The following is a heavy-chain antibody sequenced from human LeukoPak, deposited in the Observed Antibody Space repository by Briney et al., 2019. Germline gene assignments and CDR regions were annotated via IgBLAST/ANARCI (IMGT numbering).Heavy chain of an antibody. CDR3: AKCHYGCVRGAFDY. CDR1: GFTFSSFG. Sequence: PGGSLRLSCAAFGFTFSSFGMHWVRQPPGKGLEWVAFIRFDGTNKLYEDSVKGRFTISRDNSKNTLYLEMNSLRAEDTAVYYCAKCHYGCVRGAFDYWGQGTLVTVSS. V-gene: IGHV3-30*02. CDR2: IRFDGTNK. J-gene: IGHJ4*02. D-gene: IGHD3-16*01.